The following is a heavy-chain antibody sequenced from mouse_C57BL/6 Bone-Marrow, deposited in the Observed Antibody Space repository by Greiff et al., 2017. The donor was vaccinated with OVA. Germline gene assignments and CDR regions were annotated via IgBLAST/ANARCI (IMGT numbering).Heavy chain of an antibody. CDR3: ARSPSMDY. CDR2: IRNKANGYTT. CDR1: GFTFTDYY. J-gene: IGHJ4*01. V-gene: IGHV7-3*01. Sequence: EVQVVESGGGLVQPGGSLSLSCAASGFTFTDYYMSWVRQPPGKALEWLGFIRNKANGYTTEYSASVKGRFTISRDNSQSILYLQMNALRAEDSATYYCARSPSMDYWGQGTSVTVSS.